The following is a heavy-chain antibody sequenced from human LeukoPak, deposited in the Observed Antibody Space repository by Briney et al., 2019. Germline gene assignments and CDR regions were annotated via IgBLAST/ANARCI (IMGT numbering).Heavy chain of an antibody. D-gene: IGHD2-15*01. CDR2: MDPNSGDT. CDR1: GYNFTVYY. CDR3: ATKGGLTPNTLAM. Sequence: ASVKVSCKGSGYNFTVYYMHWVRRAPGQGLEWMGWMDPNSGDTIYAPKFQGRVSMTRDTSITTAYMELSSLTFDDSAMYYCATKGGLTPNTLAMWGHGTMVTVSS. J-gene: IGHJ3*01. V-gene: IGHV1-2*02.